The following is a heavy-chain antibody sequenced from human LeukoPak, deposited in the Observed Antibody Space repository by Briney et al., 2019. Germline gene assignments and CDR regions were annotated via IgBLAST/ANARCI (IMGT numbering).Heavy chain of an antibody. CDR1: GFTFSSYW. D-gene: IGHD6-19*01. CDR2: INSDGSST. CDR3: ASSTPSYSSGWYASDEDY. J-gene: IGHJ4*02. Sequence: PGGSLRLSCAASGFTFSSYWMHWVRQAPGKGLVWVSRINSDGSSTSYADSVKGRFTISRDNAKNTLYLQMNSLRAEDTAVYYCASSTPSYSSGWYASDEDYWGQGTLVTVSS. V-gene: IGHV3-74*01.